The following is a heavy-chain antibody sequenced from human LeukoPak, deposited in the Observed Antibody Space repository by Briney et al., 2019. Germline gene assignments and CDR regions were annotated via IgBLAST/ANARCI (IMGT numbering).Heavy chain of an antibody. CDR3: ARDPQYDLYYYYMDV. D-gene: IGHD2-8*01. J-gene: IGHJ6*03. CDR2: IIPIFGTA. V-gene: IGHV1-69*06. CDR1: GGTFSSYA. Sequence: ASVKVSCKASGGTFSSYAISWVRQAPGQGLEWMGGIIPIFGTANYAQKFQGRVTITADKSTSTAYMELSSLRSEDTAVYYCARDPQYDLYYYYMDVWGKGTTVTISS.